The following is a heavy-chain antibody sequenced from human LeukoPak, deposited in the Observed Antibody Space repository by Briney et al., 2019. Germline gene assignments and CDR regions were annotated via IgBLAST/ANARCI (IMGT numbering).Heavy chain of an antibody. D-gene: IGHD2-2*01. CDR2: IYPGDSDT. J-gene: IGHJ3*02. CDR1: GYSFTNYW. CDR3: ARRYCYSTSCYVLHAFDI. Sequence: GESLKISCKGSGYSFTNYWIGWVRQMPGKGLEWMGIIYPGDSDTRYSPSFQGQVTISADKSISTAYLQWSGLKASDTAMYYCARRYCYSTSCYVLHAFDIWGQGTMVTVSS. V-gene: IGHV5-51*01.